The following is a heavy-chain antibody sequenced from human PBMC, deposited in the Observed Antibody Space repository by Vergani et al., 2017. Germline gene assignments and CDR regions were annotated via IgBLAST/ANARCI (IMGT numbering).Heavy chain of an antibody. CDR1: GFTFSSYW. V-gene: IGHV3-7*01. Sequence: EVQLVESGGGLVQPGGSLRLSCAASGFTFSSYWMSWVRQAPGKGLEWVANIKEDGSEKYYVDSVTGRFTISRDNAKNSLYMQMNNLRAEDTAVYYCARGGGRIVVVVAATRFDYWGQGTLVTVSS. D-gene: IGHD2-15*01. CDR3: ARGGGRIVVVVAATRFDY. J-gene: IGHJ4*02. CDR2: IKEDGSEK.